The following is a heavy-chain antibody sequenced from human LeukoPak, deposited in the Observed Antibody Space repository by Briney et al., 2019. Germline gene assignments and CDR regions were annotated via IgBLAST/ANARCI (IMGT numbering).Heavy chain of an antibody. CDR1: GGSISSYY. D-gene: IGHD3-3*02. Sequence: SETLSLTCTVSGGSISSYYWSWIRQPPGKGLEWVGYIYYSGSTNYNPSLKSRVTISVDTSKNQFSLKLSSVTAADTAVYYCARGLHFWSGYYGYYFDYWGQGTLVTVSS. CDR3: ARGLHFWSGYYGYYFDY. J-gene: IGHJ4*02. V-gene: IGHV4-59*01. CDR2: IYYSGST.